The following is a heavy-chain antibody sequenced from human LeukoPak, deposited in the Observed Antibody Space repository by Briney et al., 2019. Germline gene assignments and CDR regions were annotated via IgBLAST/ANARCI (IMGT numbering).Heavy chain of an antibody. CDR3: AREGVHCDYAGCYSWFDT. CDR2: ASHSGIT. CDR1: GGSLSSST. Sequence: SETLSLTCSVSGGSLSSSTWSWLRQSPGKGLEWIAYASHSGITKFNPSLKSRVTMSLDTSRSQFSLKLSSVTAADTAVYYCAREGVHCDYAGCYSWFDTWGQGTLVTVSS. V-gene: IGHV4-59*01. D-gene: IGHD3-16*01. J-gene: IGHJ5*02.